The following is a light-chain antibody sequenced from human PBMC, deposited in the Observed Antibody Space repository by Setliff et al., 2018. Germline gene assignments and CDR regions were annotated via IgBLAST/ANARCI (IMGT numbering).Light chain of an antibody. Sequence: SVLTQPHSPSGTPGQRVTISCSGSSPNLGTNFVYWYRRLPGAAPKLLIYMNNQRPSGVPDRFSGSKSDTSASLAISGLRSEDEADYYCAAWDDSLSGVRFGGGTKVTVL. J-gene: IGLJ2*01. CDR3: AAWDDSLSGVR. CDR2: MNN. V-gene: IGLV1-47*01. CDR1: SPNLGTNF.